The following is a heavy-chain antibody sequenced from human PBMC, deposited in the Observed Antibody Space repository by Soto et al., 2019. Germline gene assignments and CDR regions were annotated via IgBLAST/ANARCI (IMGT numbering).Heavy chain of an antibody. V-gene: IGHV4-4*02. CDR3: ARDLTTATRGAFDI. J-gene: IGHJ3*02. CDR2: IYHTGNT. D-gene: IGHD3-10*01. Sequence: PSETLSLTCAVSGGSISSSNWWNWVRQPPGKGLEWIGEIYHTGNTNYNPSLKSRVTISVDKSNNQFSLKLSSVTAADTAVYYCARDLTTATRGAFDIWGQGTIVTVSS. CDR1: GGSISSSNW.